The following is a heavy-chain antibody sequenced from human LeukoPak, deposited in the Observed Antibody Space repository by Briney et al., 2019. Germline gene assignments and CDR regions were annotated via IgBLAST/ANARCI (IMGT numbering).Heavy chain of an antibody. Sequence: SETLSLTCTVSGGSTSSYHWSWIRQPPGKGLEWIGYIYYSGSTNYNPSLKSRVTISVDTSKNQFSLKLSSVTAADTAVYYCAREAYCGGVCYSGFDYWGQGTLVTVSS. CDR2: IYYSGST. CDR1: GGSTSSYH. V-gene: IGHV4-59*12. CDR3: AREAYCGGVCYSGFDY. D-gene: IGHD2-21*02. J-gene: IGHJ4*02.